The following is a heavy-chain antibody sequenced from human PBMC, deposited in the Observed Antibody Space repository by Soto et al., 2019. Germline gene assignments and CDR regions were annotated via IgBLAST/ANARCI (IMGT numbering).Heavy chain of an antibody. CDR1: GGSITSSGSA. Sequence: WETLSLTCNASGGSITSSGSAWGWIRQSPGKGLEWIGTIDYSGNIYYIPSLKSRITISVDTSKNQISLKLSSVTAADTAVYYCARVYSSSDDNWFDPWGQGTLVTVSS. D-gene: IGHD6-6*01. CDR3: ARVYSSSDDNWFDP. V-gene: IGHV4-39*01. CDR2: IDYSGNI. J-gene: IGHJ5*02.